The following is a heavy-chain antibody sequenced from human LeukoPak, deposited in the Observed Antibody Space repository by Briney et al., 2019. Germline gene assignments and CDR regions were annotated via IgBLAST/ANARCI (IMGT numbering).Heavy chain of an antibody. Sequence: SETLSLTCIVSGGSISSYYWSWIRQPPGKGLEWIGYIYYSGSTYYNPSLKSRVTISVDTSKNQFSLKLSSVTAADTAVYYCARENYYDSSKIDYWGQGTLVTVSS. V-gene: IGHV4-30-4*08. CDR3: ARENYYDSSKIDY. J-gene: IGHJ4*02. CDR1: GGSISSYY. D-gene: IGHD3-22*01. CDR2: IYYSGST.